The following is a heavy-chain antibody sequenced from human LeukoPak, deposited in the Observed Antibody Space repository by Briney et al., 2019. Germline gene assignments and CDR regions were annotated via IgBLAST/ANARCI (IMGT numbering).Heavy chain of an antibody. CDR2: IKSKTDGGTT. CDR1: AFTFKNGW. D-gene: IGHD1-26*01. J-gene: IGHJ3*02. Sequence: GGSLRLSCVDSAFTFKNGWMTWVRQAPGKGLEWVGRIKSKTDGGTTDYAAPVKGRFIISRDDSINTLYLQMNSLKTEDTAVYYCATDYEWELANFRDAHDAFDIWGQGTMVTVSS. V-gene: IGHV3-15*01. CDR3: ATDYEWELANFRDAHDAFDI.